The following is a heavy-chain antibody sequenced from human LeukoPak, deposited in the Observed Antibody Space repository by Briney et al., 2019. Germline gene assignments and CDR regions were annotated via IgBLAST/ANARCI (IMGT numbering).Heavy chain of an antibody. CDR1: GGSISSSSAY. CDR3: VSPRGFSYGYFDY. Sequence: PSETLSLTCTVSGGSISSSSAYWGWIRQPPGKGLEWIGSIYYSKNTYYNPSLKSRVTISADTSRNQFSLTLGSVSATDTAVYYCVSPRGFSYGYFDYWGQGTLVTVSS. D-gene: IGHD5-18*01. V-gene: IGHV4-39*01. CDR2: IYYSKNT. J-gene: IGHJ4*02.